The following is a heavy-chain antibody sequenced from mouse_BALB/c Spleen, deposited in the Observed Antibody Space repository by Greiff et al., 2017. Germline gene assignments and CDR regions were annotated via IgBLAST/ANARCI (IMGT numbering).Heavy chain of an antibody. Sequence: QVQLQQSGAELAKPGASVKMSCKASGYTFTSYWMHWVKQRPGQGLEWIGYINPSTGYTEYNQKFKDKATLTADKSSSSAYMQLSSLTSEDSAVYYCARSYHGDEGYAMDYWGQGTSVTVSS. CDR1: GYTFTSYW. V-gene: IGHV1-7*01. J-gene: IGHJ4*01. D-gene: IGHD1-2*01. CDR2: INPSTGYT. CDR3: ARSYHGDEGYAMDY.